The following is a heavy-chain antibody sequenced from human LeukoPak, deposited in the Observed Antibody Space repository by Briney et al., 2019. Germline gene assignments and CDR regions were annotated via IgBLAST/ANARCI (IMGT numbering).Heavy chain of an antibody. CDR2: IYWDDDK. V-gene: IGHV2-5*02. D-gene: IGHD4-17*01. CDR1: GFSLSTSGVG. CDR3: THRANDDGDSDRGEYALDI. J-gene: IGHJ3*02. Sequence: SGPTLVNPTQTLTLTCTFSGFSLSTSGVGVGWIRQPPGKALEWLALIYWDDDKRYSPSLKSRLTITKDTYKNQVVLTMTNMNPVYTATYYWTHRANDDGDSDRGEYALDIWGKGKMVTVSS.